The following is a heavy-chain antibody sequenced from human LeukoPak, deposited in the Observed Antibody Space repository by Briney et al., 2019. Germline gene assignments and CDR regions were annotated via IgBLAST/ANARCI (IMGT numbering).Heavy chain of an antibody. CDR1: GFTFSSYS. J-gene: IGHJ6*03. V-gene: IGHV3-21*01. D-gene: IGHD3-10*01. Sequence: GGSLRLSCAASGFTFSSYSMNWVRQAPGKGLEWVSSISSSSGYIYYADSVKGRFTISRDNAKNSLYLQMNSLRAEDTAVYYCARDSPRFGNPPGYYMDVWGKGTTVTVSS. CDR3: ARDSPRFGNPPGYYMDV. CDR2: ISSSSGYI.